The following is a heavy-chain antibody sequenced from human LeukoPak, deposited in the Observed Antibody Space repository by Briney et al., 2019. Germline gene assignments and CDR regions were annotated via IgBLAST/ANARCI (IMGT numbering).Heavy chain of an antibody. Sequence: PSETLSLTCTVSGGSISSGSYHWSWIRQPAGKGLEWTGRIYTSGSTNYNPSLKSRVTISVDTSKNQFSLKLSSVTAADTAVYYCARQVSQYYYGSGSYYNLWGQGTLVTVSS. V-gene: IGHV4-61*02. J-gene: IGHJ4*02. CDR3: ARQVSQYYYGSGSYYNL. D-gene: IGHD3-10*01. CDR2: IYTSGST. CDR1: GGSISSGSYH.